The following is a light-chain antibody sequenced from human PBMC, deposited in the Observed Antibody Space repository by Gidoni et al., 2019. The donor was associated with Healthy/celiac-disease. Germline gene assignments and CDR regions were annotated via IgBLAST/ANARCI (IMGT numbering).Light chain of an antibody. Sequence: DIVMPPSPLSLPVTPGEPASIACRSNQSFLHSNGSNYLDWYLQKQGQYPQLLLFFGSTRAPGGADRCSGSGSGTDFTLKISSVEADDVWVYYCMQALQTHPWTFGQGTKVEIK. CDR3: MQALQTHPWT. V-gene: IGKV2-28*01. CDR1: QSFLHSNGSNY. CDR2: FGS. J-gene: IGKJ1*01.